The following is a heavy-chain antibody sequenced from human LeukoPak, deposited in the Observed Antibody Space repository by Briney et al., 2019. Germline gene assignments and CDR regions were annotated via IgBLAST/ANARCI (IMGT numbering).Heavy chain of an antibody. V-gene: IGHV3-74*01. CDR1: GFTFSSYW. Sequence: PGGSLRLSCAASGFTFSSYWMHWVRQAPGKGLVWVSRINSDGSGTIYADSVQGRFTISRDNAKNTLYLQMNSLRAEDTAVYYCACDRDYYDSSGYCNYWGQGTLVTVSS. J-gene: IGHJ4*02. CDR2: INSDGSGT. CDR3: ACDRDYYDSSGYCNY. D-gene: IGHD3-22*01.